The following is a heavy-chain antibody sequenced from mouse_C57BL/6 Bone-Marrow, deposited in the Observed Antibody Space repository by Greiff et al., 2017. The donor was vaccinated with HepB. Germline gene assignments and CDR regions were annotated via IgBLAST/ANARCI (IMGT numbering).Heavy chain of an antibody. CDR1: GYTFTSYW. CDR3: ARGGVDY. CDR2: IYPGSGST. J-gene: IGHJ2*01. Sequence: QVQLKQSGAELVKPGASVKMSCKASGYTFTSYWITWVKQRPGQGLAWIGDIYPGSGSTNYNEKFKSKATLTVDTSSSTAYMQLSSLTSEDSAVYYCARGGVDYWGQGTTLTVAS. V-gene: IGHV1-55*01.